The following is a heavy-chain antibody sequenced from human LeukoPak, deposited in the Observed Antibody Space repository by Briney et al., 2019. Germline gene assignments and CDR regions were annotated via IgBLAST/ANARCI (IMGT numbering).Heavy chain of an antibody. D-gene: IGHD3-10*01. CDR1: GFSFTSTA. CDR3: AAGNVTMLRRILGGWDAFDI. V-gene: IGHV1-58*02. Sequence: SVKVSCKASGFSFTSTAMQWVRQARGRRREWIGWIVVASSNTNYAQNFQERVTITRDMSTGTAYMELSSLRSEDTAVYYCAAGNVTMLRRILGGWDAFDICGQGTMVTVSS. J-gene: IGHJ3*02. CDR2: IVVASSNT.